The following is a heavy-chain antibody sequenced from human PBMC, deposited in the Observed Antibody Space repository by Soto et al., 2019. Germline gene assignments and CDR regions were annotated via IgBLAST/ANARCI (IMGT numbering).Heavy chain of an antibody. CDR2: VHHSWGS. V-gene: IGHV4-59*08. D-gene: IGHD3-22*01. CDR3: ARLPLSGSLFDP. CDR1: GGSISSYY. J-gene: IGHJ5*02. Sequence: SETLSLTCTVSGGSISSYYWSWIRQPPGKRMEWIGYVHHSWGSSYNPSLKSRVTISVDTSKNQFSLKLSSVTAADTAVYYCARLPLSGSLFDPWGQGTLVTVS.